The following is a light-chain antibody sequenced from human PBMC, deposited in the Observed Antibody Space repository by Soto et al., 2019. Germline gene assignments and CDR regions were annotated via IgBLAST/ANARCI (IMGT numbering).Light chain of an antibody. CDR1: SSNIGAGHD. Sequence: QSVLTQPPSVSGAPGQRVTISCTGSSSNIGAGHDVHWYQQLPGTAPKLLIYGNSNRPSGVPDRFSGSKSGTSASLAITGLQADDEADYYCQSYDSSLSGSEVFGTGTKVTVL. CDR3: QSYDSSLSGSEV. CDR2: GNS. J-gene: IGLJ1*01. V-gene: IGLV1-40*01.